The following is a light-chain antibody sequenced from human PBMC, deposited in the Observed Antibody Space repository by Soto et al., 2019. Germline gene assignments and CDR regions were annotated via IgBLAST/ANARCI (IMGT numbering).Light chain of an antibody. CDR1: QSVSTNH. V-gene: IGKV3-20*01. J-gene: IGKJ4*01. Sequence: EIVLTQSPGTLSLSPGERATLSCRASQSVSTNHLAWYQQKPGQAPRLLIYGASSRATGIPDRFSGSGSGADFTLTISRLEPGDFAVYFCQQYGSVPLTFGGGTKVEIK. CDR2: GAS. CDR3: QQYGSVPLT.